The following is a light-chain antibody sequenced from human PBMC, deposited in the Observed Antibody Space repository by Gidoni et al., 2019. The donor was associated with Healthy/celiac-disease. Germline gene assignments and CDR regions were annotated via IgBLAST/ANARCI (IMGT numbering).Light chain of an antibody. CDR2: AAS. CDR1: QSSSSY. Sequence: DIQLTQSPSTLSASVGDRATITCRASQSSSSYLTWYQQKPGNAPKLLMYAASSLQSGVPSWFSGSGSGADFTLTISSRQPEDFATYYCQQSYSTPRVTFGPGTKVDIK. CDR3: QQSYSTPRVT. V-gene: IGKV1-39*01. J-gene: IGKJ3*01.